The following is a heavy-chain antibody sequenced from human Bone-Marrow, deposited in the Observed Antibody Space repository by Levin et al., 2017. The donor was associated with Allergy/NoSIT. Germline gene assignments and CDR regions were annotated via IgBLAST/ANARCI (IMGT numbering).Heavy chain of an antibody. D-gene: IGHD4-11*01. V-gene: IGHV3-23*01. CDR1: GFTFSGYA. Sequence: AGGSLRLSCVGSGFTFSGYAMTWVRQPPGKGLEWVSIVSTGAEVSYYADSVKGRFTIYKDNSKSTVSLQMNSLRDEDTAVYYCAKGFAPRVDYTYYFDYWGEGALVTVSS. J-gene: IGHJ4*02. CDR3: AKGFAPRVDYTYYFDY. CDR2: VSTGAEVS.